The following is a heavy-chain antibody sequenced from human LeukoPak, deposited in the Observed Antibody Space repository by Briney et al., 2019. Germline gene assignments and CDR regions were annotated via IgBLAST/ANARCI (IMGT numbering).Heavy chain of an antibody. J-gene: IGHJ4*02. D-gene: IGHD6-13*01. CDR1: GYTFTSYD. Sequence: GASVKVSCKASGYTFTSYDINWVRQATGQGLEWMGWMNPNSGNTGYAQKFQGRVTMTRNTSISTAYMELSSLRSEDTAVYYCARGDQIYSSSWYFVDYWGQGTLVTVSS. V-gene: IGHV1-8*01. CDR2: MNPNSGNT. CDR3: ARGDQIYSSSWYFVDY.